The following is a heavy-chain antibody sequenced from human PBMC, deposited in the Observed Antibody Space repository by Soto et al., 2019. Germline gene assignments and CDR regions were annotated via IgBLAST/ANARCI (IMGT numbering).Heavy chain of an antibody. Sequence: PGGSLRLSCAASGFTFSSHSMNWVRQAPGKGLEWVSSISSSSSYIYYADSVKGRFTISRGNSKNTLYLQMNSLRAEDTAVYYCAKDADIVVGLAATPRYFDYWGQGTLVTVSS. J-gene: IGHJ4*02. CDR1: GFTFSSHS. CDR2: ISSSSSYI. D-gene: IGHD2-15*01. CDR3: AKDADIVVGLAATPRYFDY. V-gene: IGHV3-21*01.